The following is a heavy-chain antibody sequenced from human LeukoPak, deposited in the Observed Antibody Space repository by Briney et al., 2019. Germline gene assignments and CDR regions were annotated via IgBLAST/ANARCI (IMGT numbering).Heavy chain of an antibody. CDR2: ISYDGSNK. V-gene: IGHV3-30*19. CDR3: ARGTRIRYYDHPVGY. Sequence: GGSLRLSCAASGFTFSSYGMHWVRQAPGKGLEWVAVISYDGSNKYYADSVKGRFTISRDNSKNTLYLQMNSLRAEDTAVYYRARGTRIRYYDHPVGYWGQGTLVTVSS. D-gene: IGHD3-3*01. J-gene: IGHJ4*02. CDR1: GFTFSSYG.